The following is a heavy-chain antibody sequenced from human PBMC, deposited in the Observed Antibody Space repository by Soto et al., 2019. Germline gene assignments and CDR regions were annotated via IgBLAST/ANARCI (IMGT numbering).Heavy chain of an antibody. CDR1: GFTFSSYA. J-gene: IGHJ4*02. CDR2: ISYDGSNK. Sequence: QVQLVESGGGVVQPGRSLRLSCAASGFTFSSYAMHWVRQAPGKGLEWVAVISYDGSNKYYADSVKGRFTISRDNSKNTLYLQMNSLRAEDTAVYYCARGGIVVVFAPYYWGQGTLVTVSS. CDR3: ARGGIVVVFAPYY. D-gene: IGHD3-22*01. V-gene: IGHV3-30-3*01.